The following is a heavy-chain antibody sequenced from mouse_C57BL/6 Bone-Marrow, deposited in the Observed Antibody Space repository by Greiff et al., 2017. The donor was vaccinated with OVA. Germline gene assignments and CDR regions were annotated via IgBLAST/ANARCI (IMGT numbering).Heavy chain of an antibody. V-gene: IGHV7-1*01. Sequence: EVQGVESGGGLVQSGRSLRLSCATSGFTFSDFYMEWVRQAPGKGLEWIAASRNKANDYTTEYSASVKGRFIVSRDTSQSILYLQMNALRAEDTAIYYCARDAGYDYLWFAYWGQGTLVTVSA. CDR2: SRNKANDYTT. CDR1: GFTFSDFY. D-gene: IGHD2-4*01. J-gene: IGHJ3*01. CDR3: ARDAGYDYLWFAY.